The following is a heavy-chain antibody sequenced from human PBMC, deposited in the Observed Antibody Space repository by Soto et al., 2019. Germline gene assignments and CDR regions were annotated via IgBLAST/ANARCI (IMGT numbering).Heavy chain of an antibody. V-gene: IGHV3-30-3*01. CDR3: AREWNDHHENYEGLAY. D-gene: IGHD3-22*01. J-gene: IGHJ4*02. CDR1: GFTFSSYA. Sequence: GGSLRLSCAASGFTFSSYAMHWVRQAPSRRLEWVALISHDGSNKHNADSVKGRFTISRDNSKNTLYLQMNSLRTEDTALYFCAREWNDHHENYEGLAYWGQGTLVAVSS. CDR2: ISHDGSNK.